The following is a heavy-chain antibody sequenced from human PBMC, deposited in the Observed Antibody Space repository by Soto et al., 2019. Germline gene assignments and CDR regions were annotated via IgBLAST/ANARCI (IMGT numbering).Heavy chain of an antibody. CDR1: GGSFSGYY. V-gene: IGHV4-34*01. CDR2: INHSGST. CDR3: ARGGVPDSSSWYDFWFDP. J-gene: IGHJ5*02. Sequence: SETLSLTCAVYGGSFSGYYWSWIRQPPGKGLEWIGEINHSGSTNYNPSLKSRVTISVDTSKNQFSLKLSSVTAADTAVYYCARGGVPDSSSWYDFWFDPWGQGTLVTVSS. D-gene: IGHD6-13*01.